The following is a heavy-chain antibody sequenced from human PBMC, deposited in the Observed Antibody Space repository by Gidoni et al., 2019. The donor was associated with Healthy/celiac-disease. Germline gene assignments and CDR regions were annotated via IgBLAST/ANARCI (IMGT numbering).Heavy chain of an antibody. CDR1: GGSLRSGGYY. V-gene: IGHV4-31*03. Sequence: QVQLQESGPGLVKPSQTLSLTSTVSGGSLRSGGYYWSWIRQHPGKGLGWIGYIYYSGSTYYNPSLKSRVTISVDTSKNQFSLKLSSVTAADTAVYYCARDRSWGRARGFDYWGQGTLVTVSS. J-gene: IGHJ4*02. CDR2: IYYSGST. D-gene: IGHD3-16*01. CDR3: ARDRSWGRARGFDY.